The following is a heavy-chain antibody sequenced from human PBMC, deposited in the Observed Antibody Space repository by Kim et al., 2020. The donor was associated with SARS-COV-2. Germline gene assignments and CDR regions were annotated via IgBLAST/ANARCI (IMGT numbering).Heavy chain of an antibody. V-gene: IGHV4-31*03. J-gene: IGHJ4*02. CDR3: ERLGFSHNSAPFDY. D-gene: IGHD3-22*01. CDR2: FYSSGST. CDR1: GASISSNEYF. Sequence: SETLSLTCTVSGASISSNEYFWSWIRHHPGKGLEWIRYFYSSGSTNSNTPLRSRVSIAVDKSKNPFSLKLSSVTAADTAVYYCERLGFSHNSAPFDYWGQGTLVTVSS.